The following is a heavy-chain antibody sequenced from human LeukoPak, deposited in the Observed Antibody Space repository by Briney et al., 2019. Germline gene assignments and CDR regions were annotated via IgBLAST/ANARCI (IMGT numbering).Heavy chain of an antibody. J-gene: IGHJ4*02. CDR3: ARSNAPTVVMVV. D-gene: IGHD4-23*01. V-gene: IGHV4-30-2*01. Sequence: SETLSLTCTVSGGSISSGGYYWSWIRQPPGKGLEWIGYIYHSGSTYYNPSLKSRVTISVDRSKNQFSLKLSSVTAADTAVYYCARSNAPTVVMVVWGQGTLVTVSS. CDR1: GGSISSGGYY. CDR2: IYHSGST.